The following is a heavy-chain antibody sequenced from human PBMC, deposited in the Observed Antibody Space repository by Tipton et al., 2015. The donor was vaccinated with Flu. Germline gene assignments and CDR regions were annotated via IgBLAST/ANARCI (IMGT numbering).Heavy chain of an antibody. CDR1: GFTFDDYA. CDR3: AKDISRSLLYYFDY. CDR2: ISWNSGSI. V-gene: IGHV3-9*01. Sequence: SLRLSCAASGFTFDDYAMHWVRQAPGKGLEWVSGISWNSGSIGYADSVKGRFTISRDNAKNSLYLQMNSLRAEDTALYYCAKDISRSLLYYFDYWGQGTLVTVS. J-gene: IGHJ4*02.